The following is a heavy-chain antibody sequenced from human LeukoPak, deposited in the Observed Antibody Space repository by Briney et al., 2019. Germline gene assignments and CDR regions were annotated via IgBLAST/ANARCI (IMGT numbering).Heavy chain of an antibody. D-gene: IGHD3-3*01. CDR1: GFSLSTSGVG. V-gene: IGHV2-5*01. J-gene: IGHJ5*02. CDR2: IYWTDDK. Sequence: ESGPTLVNPTQTLTLTCTLPGFSLSTSGVGVGWIRQPPGKALEWLALIYWTDDKRYSPSLKSRLTIAKDTSKNQVVLTMTNMDPVDTATYYCVHAITIFGVPRENWFDPWGQGTLVTVSS. CDR3: VHAITIFGVPRENWFDP.